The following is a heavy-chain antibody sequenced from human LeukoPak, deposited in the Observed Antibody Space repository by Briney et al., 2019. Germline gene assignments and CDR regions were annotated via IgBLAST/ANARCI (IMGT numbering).Heavy chain of an antibody. CDR1: GFTFSSYS. D-gene: IGHD6-19*01. CDR2: ISSSSSYI. Sequence: GGALRLSCAASGFTFSSYSMNWVRQAPGKGLEWVSSISSSSSYIYYADSVKGRFTISRDNAKNSLYLQMNSLRAEDTAVYYCASLGRYSSGWYDYWGQGTLVTVSS. J-gene: IGHJ4*02. CDR3: ASLGRYSSGWYDY. V-gene: IGHV3-21*01.